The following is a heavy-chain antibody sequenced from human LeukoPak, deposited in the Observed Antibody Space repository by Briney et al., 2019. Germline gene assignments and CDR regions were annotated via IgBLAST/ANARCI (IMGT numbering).Heavy chain of an antibody. Sequence: WESLSLTCTVSGGSISSYYWSWIRQPPGKGLEWIGYIYYSESTKYKPSLKSRVTISVDTSKNQFSLKLSSVTAADTAVYYCARGGRTTGTTVGYYYYYMDVWGKGTTVTVSS. J-gene: IGHJ6*03. D-gene: IGHD1-1*01. CDR3: ARGGRTTGTTVGYYYYYMDV. V-gene: IGHV4-59*01. CDR1: GGSISSYY. CDR2: IYYSEST.